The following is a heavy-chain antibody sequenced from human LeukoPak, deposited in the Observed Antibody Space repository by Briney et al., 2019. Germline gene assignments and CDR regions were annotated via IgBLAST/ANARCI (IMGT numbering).Heavy chain of an antibody. CDR3: AKHGFAGISAAGDY. CDR2: ISGSGGST. D-gene: IGHD6-13*01. J-gene: IGHJ4*02. V-gene: IGHV3-23*01. CDR1: GFTFSSYA. Sequence: GGSLRLSCAASGFTFSSYAMSWVRQAPGKGLEWISVISGSGGSTSYADSVKGRFTISRDNSKNTLYLQMNSLRAEDTAVYYCAKHGFAGISAAGDYRGQGTLVTVSS.